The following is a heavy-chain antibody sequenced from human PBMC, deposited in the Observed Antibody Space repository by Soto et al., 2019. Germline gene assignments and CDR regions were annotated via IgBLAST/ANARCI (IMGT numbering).Heavy chain of an antibody. CDR3: ARVGPHYYDSSGYYFT. CDR2: IIPIFGTA. V-gene: IGHV1-69*13. D-gene: IGHD3-22*01. J-gene: IGHJ3*01. CDR1: GGTFXSYA. Sequence: SVKVSCKASGGTFXSYAICWVRQAPGQGLEWMGGIIPIFGTANYAQKFQGRVTITADESTSTAYMELSSLRSEDTAVYYCARVGPHYYDSSGYYFTWGQGTMVTVSS.